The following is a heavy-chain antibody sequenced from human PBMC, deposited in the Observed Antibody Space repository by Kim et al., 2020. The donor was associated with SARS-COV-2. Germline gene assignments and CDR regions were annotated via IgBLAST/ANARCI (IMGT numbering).Heavy chain of an antibody. Sequence: SETLSLTCAVYGGSFSGYYWSWIRQPPGKGLEWIGEINHSGSTNYNPSLKSRVTISVDTSKNQFSLTLSSVTAADTAVYYCARAEGAVVRGVHYYYYYGMDVWGQGTTVTVSS. CDR1: GGSFSGYY. CDR2: INHSGST. J-gene: IGHJ6*02. V-gene: IGHV4-34*01. D-gene: IGHD3-10*01. CDR3: ARAEGAVVRGVHYYYYYGMDV.